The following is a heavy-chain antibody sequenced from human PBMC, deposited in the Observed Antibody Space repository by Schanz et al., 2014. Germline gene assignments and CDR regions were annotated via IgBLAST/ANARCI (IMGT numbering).Heavy chain of an antibody. Sequence: EVQLVESGGGLVKPGGSLRLSCAVSGFTVSSNHMSWVRQAPGKGLEWVSVIYSGIGAYYADSVKDRFTVSRDNSKNTVYLQMNRLRAEDTAVYYCARDRGYCSGGSCLTFDYWGQGTLVTVSS. CDR1: GFTVSSNH. CDR3: ARDRGYCSGGSCLTFDY. J-gene: IGHJ4*02. V-gene: IGHV3-66*01. D-gene: IGHD2-15*01. CDR2: IYSGIGA.